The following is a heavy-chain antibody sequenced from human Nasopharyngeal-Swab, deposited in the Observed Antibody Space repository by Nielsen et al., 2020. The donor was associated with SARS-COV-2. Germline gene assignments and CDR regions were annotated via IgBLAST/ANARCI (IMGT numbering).Heavy chain of an antibody. Sequence: SATLSLTCTVFGGSISSSSYYWGWIRQPPGKGLEWIGSIYYSGSTYYNPSLKSRVTISVDTSKTQFSLKLSSVTAADTAVYYCARQGQVFCGGGSPFCYYYYMDVWGKGTTVTVSS. CDR2: IYYSGST. CDR1: GGSISSSSYY. J-gene: IGHJ6*03. CDR3: ARQGQVFCGGGSPFCYYYYMDV. D-gene: IGHD2-15*01. V-gene: IGHV4-39*01.